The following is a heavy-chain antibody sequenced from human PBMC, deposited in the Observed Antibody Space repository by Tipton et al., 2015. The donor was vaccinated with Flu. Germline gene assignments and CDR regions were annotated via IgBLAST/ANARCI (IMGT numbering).Heavy chain of an antibody. CDR2: ISYDGGDS. J-gene: IGHJ4*02. D-gene: IGHD6-19*01. Sequence: SGLTFSTYGMQWVRQAPGKGLEWVALISYDGGDSNYADSVKGRFTISRDNSKNTLHLQMDSLRAEDTGVYYCAKDGSAWYPDYWGQGTLVTVSS. CDR1: GLTFSTYG. CDR3: AKDGSAWYPDY. V-gene: IGHV3-30*02.